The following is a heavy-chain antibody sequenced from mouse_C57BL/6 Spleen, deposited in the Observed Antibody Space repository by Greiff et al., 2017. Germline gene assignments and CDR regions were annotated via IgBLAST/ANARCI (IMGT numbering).Heavy chain of an antibody. CDR3: ARDGDYGSSDWYFDV. D-gene: IGHD1-1*01. CDR1: GFTFSDYY. Sequence: EVQVVESEGGLVQPGSSMKLSCTASGFTFSDYYMAWVRQVPEKGLEWVANINYDGSSTYYLDSLKSRFIISRDNAKNILYLQMSSLKSEDTATYYCARDGDYGSSDWYFDVWGTGTTVTVSS. V-gene: IGHV5-16*01. J-gene: IGHJ1*03. CDR2: INYDGSST.